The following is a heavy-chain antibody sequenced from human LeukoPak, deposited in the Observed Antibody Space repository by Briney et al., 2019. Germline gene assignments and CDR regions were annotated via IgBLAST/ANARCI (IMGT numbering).Heavy chain of an antibody. Sequence: ASVKVSCKASGYTFTSYAMHWVRQAPGQRLEWMGWINAGNGNTKYSQKFQGRVTITRDTSASTAYMELSSLRSEDTAVYYCARAPWGITMIVKGNPFDYWGQGTLVTVSS. V-gene: IGHV1-3*01. CDR3: ARAPWGITMIVKGNPFDY. CDR1: GYTFTSYA. D-gene: IGHD3-22*01. CDR2: INAGNGNT. J-gene: IGHJ4*02.